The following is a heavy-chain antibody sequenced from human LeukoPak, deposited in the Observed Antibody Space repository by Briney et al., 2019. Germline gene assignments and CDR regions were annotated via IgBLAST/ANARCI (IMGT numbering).Heavy chain of an antibody. CDR1: GAPITRYY. V-gene: IGHV4-59*08. CDR2: IYYSGST. Sequence: SETPSLTCTVSGAPITRYYWSWIRQSPGKGLEWVGYIYYSGSTNYNPSLKSRVTISVDTSKNQFSLKLSSVTAADTAVYYCARHSTRAPINWFDPWGQGTLVTVSS. CDR3: ARHSTRAPINWFDP. J-gene: IGHJ5*02.